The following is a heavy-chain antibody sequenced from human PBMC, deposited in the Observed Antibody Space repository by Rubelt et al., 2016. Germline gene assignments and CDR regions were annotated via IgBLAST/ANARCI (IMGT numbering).Heavy chain of an antibody. V-gene: IGHV4-39*01. CDR3: ARRYPYYGDSYDI. J-gene: IGHJ3*02. Sequence: QLQLQESGPGLVKPSETLSLTCTVSGGSFSKTSYYWGWIRQTPGKGLELIGSVYYSGTTYYNPSLKSRVTFSVDMSKNQFSRRLGSVSAADTAVYYCARRYPYYGDSYDIWGQGTLVTVSS. D-gene: IGHD4-17*01. CDR1: GGSFSKTSYY. CDR2: VYYSGTT.